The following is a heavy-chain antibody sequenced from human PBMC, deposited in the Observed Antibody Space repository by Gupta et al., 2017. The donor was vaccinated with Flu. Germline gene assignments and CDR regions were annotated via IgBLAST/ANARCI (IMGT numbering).Heavy chain of an antibody. J-gene: IGHJ4*02. V-gene: IGHV3-30-3*01. CDR3: ARDKYSSSWTHYFDY. D-gene: IGHD6-13*01. CDR1: YA. CDR2: ISYDGSNK. Sequence: YAMHVVRQAPGKGLEWVAVISYDGSNKYYADSVKGRFTISRDNSKNTLYLQMNSLRAEDTAVYYCARDKYSSSWTHYFDYWGRGTLVTVSS.